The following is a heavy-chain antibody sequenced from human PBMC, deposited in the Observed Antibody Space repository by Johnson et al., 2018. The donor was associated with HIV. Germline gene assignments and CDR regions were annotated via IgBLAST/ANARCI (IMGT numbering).Heavy chain of an antibody. J-gene: IGHJ3*02. CDR3: AKELIADAFDI. D-gene: IGHD3-16*01. V-gene: IGHV3-7*01. Sequence: VQLVESGGGLVQPGGSLRLSCAASGFTFSSYWMSWVRQAPGKGLEWVANIKQDGSEKYYVDSVKGRFTISRDNAKNSLYLQMNSLRAEETEVYYGAKELIADAFDIGGQGTMVTVAS. CDR1: GFTFSSYW. CDR2: IKQDGSEK.